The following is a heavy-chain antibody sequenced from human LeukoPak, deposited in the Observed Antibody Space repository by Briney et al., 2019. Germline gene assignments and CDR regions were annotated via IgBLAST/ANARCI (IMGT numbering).Heavy chain of an antibody. J-gene: IGHJ1*01. CDR2: TYYRSKWYN. D-gene: IGHD6-19*01. CDR3: ARAIGWVVD. CDR1: GDSVSSNSAA. Sequence: SQTLSLTCAFFGDSVSSNSAAWNWLRQSPSRGLEWLGRTYYRSKWYNGYAVSVKSRITISADTSKNQFSLRLNSVTPEDTAVYYCARAIGWVVDWGQGTLVTVSS. V-gene: IGHV6-1*01.